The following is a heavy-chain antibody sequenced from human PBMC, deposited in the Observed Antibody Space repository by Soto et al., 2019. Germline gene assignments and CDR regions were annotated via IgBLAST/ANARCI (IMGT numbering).Heavy chain of an antibody. Sequence: SETLSLTCTVSGGSMSRGDYYWSWIRQPPGKGLEWIGFIYHTGSTYYSPSLKNRVAISVDTSKNQFSLKLSSVTAADTAVYYCARDWGVRVPDAFDIWGQGTMVTVSS. D-gene: IGHD3-16*01. J-gene: IGHJ3*02. V-gene: IGHV4-30-4*01. CDR1: GGSMSRGDYY. CDR2: IYHTGST. CDR3: ARDWGVRVPDAFDI.